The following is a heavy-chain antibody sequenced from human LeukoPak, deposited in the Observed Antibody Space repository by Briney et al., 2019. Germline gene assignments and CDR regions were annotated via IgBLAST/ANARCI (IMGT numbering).Heavy chain of an antibody. J-gene: IGHJ4*02. CDR2: LYSDGSA. CDR3: ARDSSSFPNYFDY. V-gene: IGHV3-53*01. Sequence: PGGSLRLSCVASGFTVSSNYMSWVRQPPGKGLEWVSLLYSDGSAFYADSVKGRFTISRDSSKNTVYLQMNMLRAEDTAVYYCARDSSSFPNYFDYWGQGTLVTVSS. D-gene: IGHD2/OR15-2a*01. CDR1: GFTVSSNY.